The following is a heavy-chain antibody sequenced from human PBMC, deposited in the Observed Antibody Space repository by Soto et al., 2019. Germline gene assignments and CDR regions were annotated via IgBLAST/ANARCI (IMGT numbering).Heavy chain of an antibody. CDR3: ARDGLRITMIAYFDY. J-gene: IGHJ4*02. Sequence: GASVKVSCKASGYTFTSYAMHWVRQAPGQRLEWMGWINAGNGNTKYSQKFQGRVTITRDTSASTAYMELSSLRSEDTAVYYCARDGLRITMIAYFDYWGQGSLVTVYS. CDR1: GYTFTSYA. D-gene: IGHD3-22*01. CDR2: INAGNGNT. V-gene: IGHV1-3*01.